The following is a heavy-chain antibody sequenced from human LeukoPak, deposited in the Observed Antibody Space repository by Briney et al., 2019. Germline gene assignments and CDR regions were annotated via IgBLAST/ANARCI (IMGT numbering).Heavy chain of an antibody. V-gene: IGHV3-23*01. CDR1: GFTFSSYA. D-gene: IGHD3-22*01. CDR3: AKVAYYYDSSGYYLFDAFDI. CDR2: ISGSGGST. J-gene: IGHJ3*02. Sequence: PGGSLRLSCAASGFTFSSYAMSWVRQAPGKGLEWVSAISGSGGSTYYADSVKGRFTISRDNSKNTLYLQMNSLRAEDTAVYYCAKVAYYYDSSGYYLFDAFDIWGQGTMVTVSS.